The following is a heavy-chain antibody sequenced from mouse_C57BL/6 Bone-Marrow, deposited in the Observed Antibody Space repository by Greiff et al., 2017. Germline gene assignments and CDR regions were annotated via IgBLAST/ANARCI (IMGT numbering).Heavy chain of an antibody. D-gene: IGHD1-1*01. J-gene: IGHJ2*01. Sequence: QVQLQQSGAELVRPGTSVKVSCKASGYAFTNYLIEWVKQRPGQGLEWIGVINPGSGGTNYNEKFKGKATLTADKSSSTAYMQLSSLTSEDSAVYFCARKEYGSMRDYFDDWGQGTTLTVSS. CDR2: INPGSGGT. CDR3: ARKEYGSMRDYFDD. CDR1: GYAFTNYL. V-gene: IGHV1-54*01.